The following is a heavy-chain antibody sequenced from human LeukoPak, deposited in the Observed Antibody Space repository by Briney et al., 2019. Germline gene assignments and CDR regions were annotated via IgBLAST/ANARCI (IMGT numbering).Heavy chain of an antibody. CDR2: IWYDGSNK. Sequence: GGSLRLSCAASGFTFSSYGMHWVRQAPGKGLEWVAVIWYDGSNKYYADSVKGRFTISRDNSKNTLYLQMNSLRAEDTAVYYCAREVAEYVIFGWFDPWGQGTLVTVSS. CDR1: GFTFSSYG. CDR3: AREVAEYVIFGWFDP. D-gene: IGHD3/OR15-3a*01. V-gene: IGHV3-33*01. J-gene: IGHJ5*02.